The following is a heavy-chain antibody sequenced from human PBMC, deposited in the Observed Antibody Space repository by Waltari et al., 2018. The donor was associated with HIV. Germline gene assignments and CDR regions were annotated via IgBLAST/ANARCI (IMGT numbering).Heavy chain of an antibody. CDR2: IYPHDSDT. V-gene: IGHV5-51*03. J-gene: IGHJ2*01. Sequence: EVQLVQSGAEVKKPGESLKISCKGSGYSFTSYWIGWVRQMPGKGLEWMGCIYPHDSDTRYSPTFQGQVTISADKSISTAYLQWSSLKAADTAMYYCARRAAAGTGYFDLWGRGTLVTVSS. CDR3: ARRAAAGTGYFDL. CDR1: GYSFTSYW. D-gene: IGHD6-13*01.